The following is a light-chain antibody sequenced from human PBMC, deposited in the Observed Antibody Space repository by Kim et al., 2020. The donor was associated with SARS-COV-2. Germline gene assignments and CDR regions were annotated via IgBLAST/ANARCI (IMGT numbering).Light chain of an antibody. J-gene: IGLJ3*02. CDR3: QVWDSGSAHWV. V-gene: IGLV3-21*04. Sequence: SYELTQPPSESVAPGKTANISCGGNNLGDKSVQWYQQKPGQAPILVIFYDSDRPSGIPERFSGSTSGNTATLTISRVEVGDEADYYCQVWDSGSAHWVFG. CDR1: NLGDKS. CDR2: YDS.